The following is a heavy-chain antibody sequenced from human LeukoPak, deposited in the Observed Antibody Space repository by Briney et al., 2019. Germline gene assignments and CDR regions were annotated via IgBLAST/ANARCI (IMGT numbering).Heavy chain of an antibody. CDR3: ARDVPPGY. J-gene: IGHJ4*02. CDR1: GITVSSNY. Sequence: SGGSLRLSCAASGITVSSNYMSWVRQAPGKGLEWVSVIYSGGSTYYADSVKGRFTISRDNSKNTLYLQMNSLRAEDTAVYYCARDVPPGYWGQGTLVTVSS. CDR2: IYSGGST. V-gene: IGHV3-66*01.